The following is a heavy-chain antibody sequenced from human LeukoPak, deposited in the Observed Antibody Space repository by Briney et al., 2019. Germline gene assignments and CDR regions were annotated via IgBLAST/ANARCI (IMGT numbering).Heavy chain of an antibody. CDR1: GASIDSYY. V-gene: IGHV4-59*12. D-gene: IGHD5-18*01. CDR2: IYYSGTT. Sequence: SETLSLTCTISGASIDSYYWSWIRQPPGKGLEWIGSIYYSGTTHYNPSLESRVTISVDTSKNQFSLKLASMTAADTAIYYCAKGAGGFSYYNWFDPWGQGTLVTVSS. CDR3: AKGAGGFSYYNWFDP. J-gene: IGHJ5*02.